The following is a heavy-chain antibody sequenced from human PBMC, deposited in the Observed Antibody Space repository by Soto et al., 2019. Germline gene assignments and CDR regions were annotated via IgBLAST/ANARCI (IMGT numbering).Heavy chain of an antibody. D-gene: IGHD2-2*01. J-gene: IGHJ5*02. CDR3: AKDMGVGSTSWNNWFDP. V-gene: IGHV3-9*01. CDR1: GFTFDDYA. CDR2: ISWNSGSI. Sequence: VQLVESGGGLVQPGRSLRLSCAASGFTFDDYAMHWVRQAPGKGLEWVSGISWNSGSIGYADSVKGRFTISRDNAKNSLYLQMNSLRAEDTALYYCAKDMGVGSTSWNNWFDPWGQGTLVTVSS.